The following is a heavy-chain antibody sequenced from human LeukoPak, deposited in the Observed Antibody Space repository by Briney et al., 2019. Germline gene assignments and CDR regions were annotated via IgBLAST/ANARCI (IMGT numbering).Heavy chain of an antibody. CDR3: ARGPFVVPAAPAGKSYAFDI. Sequence: SETLSLTCAVSGGSISSGGYSWSWLRQPPGKGLEWIGYIYHSGSTYYNPSLKSRVTISVDRSKNQFSLKLSSVTAADTAVYDCARGPFVVPAAPAGKSYAFDIWGQGTMVTVSS. D-gene: IGHD2-2*01. CDR2: IYHSGST. CDR1: GGSISSGGYS. J-gene: IGHJ3*02. V-gene: IGHV4-30-2*01.